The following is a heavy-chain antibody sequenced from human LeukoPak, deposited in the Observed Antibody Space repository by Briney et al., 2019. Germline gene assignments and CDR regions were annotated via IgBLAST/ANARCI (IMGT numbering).Heavy chain of an antibody. CDR2: INDSGRI. J-gene: IGHJ6*03. CDR3: ARRWNYGRNYYIDV. D-gene: IGHD1-7*01. Sequence: PSETLSLTCAVYGGSFSNYYWSWVRQPPGKGLEWIGEINDSGRINYNPSLMSRVTVSVDTSKNQFSLRLTSVTATDTAVYYCARRWNYGRNYYIDVWGNGATVSVSS. V-gene: IGHV4-34*01. CDR1: GGSFSNYY.